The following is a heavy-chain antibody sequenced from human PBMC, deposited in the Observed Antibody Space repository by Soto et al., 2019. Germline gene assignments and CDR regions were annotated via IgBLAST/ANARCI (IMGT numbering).Heavy chain of an antibody. CDR1: GGSISSGGYY. Sequence: PSETLSLTCTVSGGSISSGGYYWSWIRQHPGKGLEWIGYIYYSGSTNYNPSLKGRVTISVDTSKNQFSLKLSSVTAADTAVYYCARVEYCGGDCLRAFDIWGQGTMVTVSS. V-gene: IGHV4-61*08. D-gene: IGHD2-21*01. CDR3: ARVEYCGGDCLRAFDI. CDR2: IYYSGST. J-gene: IGHJ3*02.